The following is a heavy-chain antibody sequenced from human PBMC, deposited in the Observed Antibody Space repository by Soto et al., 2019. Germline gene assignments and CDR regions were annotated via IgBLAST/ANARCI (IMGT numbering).Heavy chain of an antibody. CDR2: IIPIFGTA. D-gene: IGHD2-15*01. J-gene: IGHJ6*02. V-gene: IGHV1-69*01. Sequence: QVQLVQSGAEVKKPGSSVKVSCKASGGTFSSYAISWVRQAPGQGLEWMGGIIPIFGTANYAQKFQGRVTFTADESTSTAYMELSSLRSEDTAVYYCATIGYCSGGSCYSSYYYGMDVWGQGTTVTASS. CDR1: GGTFSSYA. CDR3: ATIGYCSGGSCYSSYYYGMDV.